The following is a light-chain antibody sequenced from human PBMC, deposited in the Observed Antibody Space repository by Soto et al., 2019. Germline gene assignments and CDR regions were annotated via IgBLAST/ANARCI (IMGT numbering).Light chain of an antibody. CDR1: QSVSSSY. CDR3: QQYDDSIT. CDR2: GAS. Sequence: EIVLTQSPDTLSLSPGESATLSCRASQSVSSSYLAWYQQKPGRAPRLHIYGASNRATGIPDRFSGSGSGTDFTLTISRLEPEDFAVFYCQQYDDSITFGQGTRLEIE. V-gene: IGKV3-20*01. J-gene: IGKJ5*01.